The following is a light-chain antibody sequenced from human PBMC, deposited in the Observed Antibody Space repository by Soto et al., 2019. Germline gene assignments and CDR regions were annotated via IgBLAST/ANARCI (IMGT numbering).Light chain of an antibody. CDR3: KQSYSSPPT. V-gene: IGKV1-39*01. CDR2: AAS. J-gene: IGKJ1*01. CDR1: QSISNH. Sequence: DIQMTQSPSSLSASVEDRVIITCRASQSISNHLNWYQQKPGKAPKLLIFAASSLQSGVPSRFSGSRSGPDSTLTISSLQPEDFATYYCKQSYSSPPTFGKGTKV.